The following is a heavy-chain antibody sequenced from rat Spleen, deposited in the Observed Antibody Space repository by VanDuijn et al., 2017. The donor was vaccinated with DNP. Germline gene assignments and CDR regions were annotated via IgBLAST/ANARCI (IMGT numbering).Heavy chain of an antibody. CDR2: INSVGSA. J-gene: IGHJ2*01. Sequence: EVQLQESGPGLVKPSQSLSLTCSVTGYSITSNYWAWIRKFPGNKLEWMGNINSVGSANFNPSLKSRISITRDTSKNQFFLHLNSLTTEDTATYYCARWVRYFDSWGQGVMVTVSS. CDR1: GYSITSNY. CDR3: ARWVRYFDS. V-gene: IGHV3-3*01. D-gene: IGHD1-7*01.